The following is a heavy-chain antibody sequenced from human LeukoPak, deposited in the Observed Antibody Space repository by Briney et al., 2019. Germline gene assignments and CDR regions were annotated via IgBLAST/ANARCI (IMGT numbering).Heavy chain of an antibody. J-gene: IGHJ3*02. CDR2: TYYSGST. CDR1: GGSINSNNYY. CDR3: ARRYCANGVCYRSAFDI. V-gene: IGHV4-39*07. D-gene: IGHD2-8*01. Sequence: PSETPSLTCNVPGGSINSNNYYWGWIRQPPGKGLEWIGSTYYSGSTYYNPSLKSRVTISVDTSKNQFSLKVSSVTAADTAVYYCARRYCANGVCYRSAFDIWGQGTMVAVSS.